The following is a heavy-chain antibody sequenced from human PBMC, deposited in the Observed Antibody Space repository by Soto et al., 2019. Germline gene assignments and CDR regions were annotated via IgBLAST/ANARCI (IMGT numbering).Heavy chain of an antibody. CDR3: ARDGYPIAAGYFDY. J-gene: IGHJ4*02. CDR1: GFTFSSYW. D-gene: IGHD6-13*01. Sequence: EVQLVESGGGLVQPGGSLRLSCAASGFTFSSYWMSWVRQAPGKGLEWVANIKQDGSEKYYVDSVKGRFTISRDNAKNSLYLQMNSLRAEDTAVYYCARDGYPIAAGYFDYWGQGTLVTVSS. CDR2: IKQDGSEK. V-gene: IGHV3-7*03.